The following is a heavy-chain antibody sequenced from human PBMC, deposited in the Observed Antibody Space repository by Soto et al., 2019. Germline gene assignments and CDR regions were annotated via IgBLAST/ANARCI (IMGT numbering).Heavy chain of an antibody. Sequence: QVQLQESGPGLVKPSETLSLTCTVSGGSIRNYYWSWIRQPPGKGLEWIGYVYYSGSTNYNPSLKSRVTISVDTSKNQFSLKLSSVTAGNTALYYCARDAFSSSHVDCWGQGHPVTVSS. CDR2: VYYSGST. J-gene: IGHJ4*02. CDR1: GGSIRNYY. D-gene: IGHD2-2*01. CDR3: ARDAFSSSHVDC. V-gene: IGHV4-59*01.